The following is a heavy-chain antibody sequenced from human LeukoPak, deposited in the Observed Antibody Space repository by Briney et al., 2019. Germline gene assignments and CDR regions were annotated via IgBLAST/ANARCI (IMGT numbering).Heavy chain of an antibody. J-gene: IGHJ5*02. V-gene: IGHV3-9*01. CDR2: ISWNSGSI. Sequence: GGSLRLSCAASGFTFDDYAMHWVRQAPGKGLEWVSGISWNSGSIGYADSVKGRFTISRDNAKNSLYLQMNSLRAEDTALYYCVKDFNYDSSGYSSWGQGTLVTVSS. CDR3: VKDFNYDSSGYSS. CDR1: GFTFDDYA. D-gene: IGHD3-22*01.